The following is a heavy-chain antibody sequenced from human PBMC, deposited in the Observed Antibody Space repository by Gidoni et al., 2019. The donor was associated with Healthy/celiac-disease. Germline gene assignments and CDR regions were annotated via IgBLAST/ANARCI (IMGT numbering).Heavy chain of an antibody. CDR2: IYYSGST. CDR1: GGSISSYY. D-gene: IGHD3-10*01. Sequence: QVQLQESGPGLVKPSETLSLTCTVSGGSISSYYWSWIRQPPGKGLEWIGYIYYSGSTNYNPSLKSRVTISVDTSKNQFSLKLSSVTAADTAVYYCARDIGGSGSYPDAFDIWGQGTMVTVSS. CDR3: ARDIGGSGSYPDAFDI. J-gene: IGHJ3*02. V-gene: IGHV4-59*01.